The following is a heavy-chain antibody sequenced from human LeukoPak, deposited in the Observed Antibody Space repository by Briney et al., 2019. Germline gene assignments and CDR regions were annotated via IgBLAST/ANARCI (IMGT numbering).Heavy chain of an antibody. CDR2: IYYSGST. D-gene: IGHD5-12*01. J-gene: IGHJ4*02. CDR3: ARVTRGYILR. Sequence: SETLSLTRTVSGGSLRSYYWSWIRQPPGEGLEWIGYIYYSGSTDYNPSLKSRVTISVATSKNQFSLKLSSVTAADTAVYYCARVTRGYILRWGQGTLVTVSS. CDR1: GGSLRSYY. V-gene: IGHV4-59*12.